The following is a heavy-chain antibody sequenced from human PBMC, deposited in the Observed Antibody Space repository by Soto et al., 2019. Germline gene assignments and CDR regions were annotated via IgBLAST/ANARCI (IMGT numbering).Heavy chain of an antibody. V-gene: IGHV3-30*03. CDR3: ARDESPYYFSSFTPDY. CDR1: GFTFSSYG. J-gene: IGHJ4*02. D-gene: IGHD3-10*01. CDR2: ISYDGSNK. Sequence: PGGSLRLSCAASGFTFSSYGMHWVRQAPGKGLEWVAVISYDGSNKYYADSVKGRFTISRDNSKNTLYLQMNSLRAEDTAVYYCARDESPYYFSSFTPDYWGQGTLVTVSS.